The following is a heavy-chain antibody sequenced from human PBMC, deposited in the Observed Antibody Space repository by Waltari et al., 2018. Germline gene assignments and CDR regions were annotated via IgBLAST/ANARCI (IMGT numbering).Heavy chain of an antibody. J-gene: IGHJ4*02. V-gene: IGHV3-30*02. CDR1: GFTFSSYG. Sequence: QLVGSGRGVLQPARSLRLSCAASGFTFSSYGMHWARQAPGKGLEWVAFIGYNGSNNYYPACEKGRFTISREKSKNTLYQQRNSLRAEETAVYYCAKDRAGDYFDYWGQGTLVTVSS. CDR2: IGYNGSNN. D-gene: IGHD3-10*01. CDR3: AKDRAGDYFDY.